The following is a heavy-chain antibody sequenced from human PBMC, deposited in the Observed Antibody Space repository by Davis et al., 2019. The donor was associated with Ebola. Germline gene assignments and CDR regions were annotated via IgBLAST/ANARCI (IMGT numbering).Heavy chain of an antibody. D-gene: IGHD3-22*01. CDR1: VYTHTGPN. V-gene: IGHV1-2*04. CDR2: PKPTRDAT. J-gene: IGHJ4*02. Sequence: SVPVSCMASVYTHTGPNMLWARTPPGQGLEWLGCPKPTRDATHYAQKSQGWVTMTRDTSISTDYMELSRLRPEDTAVYYCAVYLSGWGNYFESNGYYPAPGEWGQVTLVTVSS. CDR3: AVYLSGWGNYFESNGYYPAPGE.